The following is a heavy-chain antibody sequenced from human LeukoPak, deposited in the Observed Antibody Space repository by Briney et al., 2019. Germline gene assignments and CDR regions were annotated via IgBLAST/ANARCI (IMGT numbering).Heavy chain of an antibody. V-gene: IGHV1-18*01. D-gene: IGHD3-10*01. CDR2: ISAYNGNT. J-gene: IGHJ5*02. CDR1: GYTFTSYG. CDR3: ARGLLWFGELSGRSNWFDP. Sequence: ASVKVSCKASGYTFTSYGTSWVRQAPGQGLEWMGWISAYNGNTNYAQKLQGRVTMTTDTSTSTAYMELRSLRSDDTAVYYCARGLLWFGELSGRSNWFDPWGQGPLVTVSS.